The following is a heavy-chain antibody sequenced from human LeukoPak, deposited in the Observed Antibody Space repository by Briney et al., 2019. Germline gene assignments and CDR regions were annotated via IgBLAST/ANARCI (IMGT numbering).Heavy chain of an antibody. J-gene: IGHJ3*02. CDR1: GGSISSSSYY. Sequence: SETLSLTCTVSGGSISSSSYYWGWIRQPPGKGLEWIVYIYYSGSTNYNPSLKSRVTISVDTSKNQFSLKLSSVTAVDTAVYYCARGPVGGATYYDGDAFDIWGQGTMVTVSS. V-gene: IGHV4-61*05. D-gene: IGHD1-26*01. CDR3: ARGPVGGATYYDGDAFDI. CDR2: IYYSGST.